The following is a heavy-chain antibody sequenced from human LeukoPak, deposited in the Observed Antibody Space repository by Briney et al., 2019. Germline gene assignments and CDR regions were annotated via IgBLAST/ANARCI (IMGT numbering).Heavy chain of an antibody. CDR2: ISGSGGTP. CDR1: GDSFNTYT. V-gene: IGHV3-23*01. J-gene: IGHJ4*02. Sequence: GGALRVSCVHPGDSFNTYTVSCGPQKLGKGLEWVAPISGSGGTPSYADSVRGRFTISRDNFKHTLYLHMNSLRAEDTAVYYCAKGLINDWSALEYWGQGTLVTVSS. D-gene: IGHD3-9*01. CDR3: AKGLINDWSALEY.